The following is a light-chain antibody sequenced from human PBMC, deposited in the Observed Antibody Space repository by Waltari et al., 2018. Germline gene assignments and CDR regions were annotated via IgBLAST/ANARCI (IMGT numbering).Light chain of an antibody. CDR3: HQYNTLPLT. CDR1: ESVKNN. J-gene: IGKJ4*01. CDR2: KAS. V-gene: IGKV1-5*03. Sequence: TCLASESVKNNLAWYQHQPGKAPKVLVHKASRLESGVPSRFSGSGYGTEFTLTISSLEPDDFATYYCHQYNTLPLTFGGGTKVEIK.